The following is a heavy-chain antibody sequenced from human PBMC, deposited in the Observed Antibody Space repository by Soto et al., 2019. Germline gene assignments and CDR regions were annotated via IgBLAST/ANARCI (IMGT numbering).Heavy chain of an antibody. CDR3: AKDGSYSSSWPYYFDH. CDR2: ISGSSDHT. Sequence: EVQLLESGGALVQPGGSMRLSCAASGFTFSTYTMTWLRQAPGKGLEWVSSISGSSDHTYYADSVKGRLIVSRDNSNNTLLLQMNSLRAEDSAVYYCAKDGSYSSSWPYYFDHLGQGTLVTVSS. J-gene: IGHJ4*02. V-gene: IGHV3-23*01. CDR1: GFTFSTYT. D-gene: IGHD6-13*01.